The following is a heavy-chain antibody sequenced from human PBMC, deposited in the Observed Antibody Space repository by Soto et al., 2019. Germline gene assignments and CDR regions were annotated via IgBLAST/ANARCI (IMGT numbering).Heavy chain of an antibody. CDR3: LKGTTVTRQYPHS. V-gene: IGHV3-30*02. Sequence: GGYLRLSCAAPGFTLSSYLMHWVRQAPGKGLERVAVIWYDGSNKYYADTVKGRFTISRDNSKNTLYLQMNSLRAEDTAVYYCLKGTTVTRQYPHSWGQGLLVTVS. J-gene: IGHJ4*02. CDR2: IWYDGSNK. CDR1: GFTLSSYL. D-gene: IGHD1-1*01.